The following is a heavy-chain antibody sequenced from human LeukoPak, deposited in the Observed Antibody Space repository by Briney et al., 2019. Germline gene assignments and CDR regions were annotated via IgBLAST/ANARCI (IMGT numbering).Heavy chain of an antibody. Sequence: GGSLRLSCAASGFTFSSYAMSWVRQAPGKGLEWVSAISGSGGSTYYADSVKGRFTISRDNSKNTLYLQMNSLRAEDTAVYYCATPPIAYCGGDCYFAEYFQHWGQGTLVTVSS. D-gene: IGHD2-21*02. J-gene: IGHJ1*01. CDR2: ISGSGGST. CDR1: GFTFSSYA. CDR3: ATPPIAYCGGDCYFAEYFQH. V-gene: IGHV3-23*01.